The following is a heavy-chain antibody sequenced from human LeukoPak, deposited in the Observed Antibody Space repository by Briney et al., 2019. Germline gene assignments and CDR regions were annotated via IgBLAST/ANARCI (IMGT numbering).Heavy chain of an antibody. D-gene: IGHD2-15*01. CDR2: INPNSGGT. CDR1: GYTFTGYY. J-gene: IGHJ4*02. CDR3: AIQIVVATAFDY. V-gene: IGHV1-2*06. Sequence: ASVKVSCKASGYTFTGYYMHWVRQAPGQGLEWMGRINPNSGGTNYAQKFQGRVTMTRDTSISTAYMELSRLRSDDTAVYYCAIQIVVATAFDYWGQGTLVTVSS.